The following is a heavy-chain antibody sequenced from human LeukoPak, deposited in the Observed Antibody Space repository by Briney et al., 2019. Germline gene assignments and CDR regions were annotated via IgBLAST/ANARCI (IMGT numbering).Heavy chain of an antibody. V-gene: IGHV5-51*01. CDR1: GYSFTSYW. J-gene: IGHJ3*02. D-gene: IGHD3-10*01. CDR2: ISPGDSDT. Sequence: GESLKISCKGSGYSFTSYWIGWVRQMPGKGLEWMGIISPGDSDTRYSPSFQGQVTISADKSISTAYLQWSSLKASDTAMYYCARRNSAYGSGSYYYTDAFDIWGQGTMVTVSS. CDR3: ARRNSAYGSGSYYYTDAFDI.